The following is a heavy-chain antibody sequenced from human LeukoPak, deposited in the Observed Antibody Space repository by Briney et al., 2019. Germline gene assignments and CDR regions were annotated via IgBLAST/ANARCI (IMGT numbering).Heavy chain of an antibody. Sequence: GASVKVSCKPSGYAFTGYYIHWLRQAPGQGLEWMGWISAYNGNTNYAQKLQGRVTMTTDTSTSTAYMELRSLRSDDTAVYYCARIDILTGAPFDYWGQGTLVTVSS. V-gene: IGHV1-18*01. D-gene: IGHD3-9*01. CDR3: ARIDILTGAPFDY. CDR1: GYAFTGYY. J-gene: IGHJ4*02. CDR2: ISAYNGNT.